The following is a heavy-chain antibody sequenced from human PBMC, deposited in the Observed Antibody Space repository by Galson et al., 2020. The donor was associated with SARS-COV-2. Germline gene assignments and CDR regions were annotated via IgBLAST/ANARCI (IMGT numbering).Heavy chain of an antibody. CDR2: ISPSGSNI. V-gene: IGHV1-46*01. D-gene: IGHD1-1*01. CDR3: ARDVHLDYFDY. CDR1: GYTFTNHF. J-gene: IGHJ4*02. Sequence: ASVKVSCKTSGYTFTNHFMHWMRQAPGQGLEWKGIISPSGSNISYAQNFQGRVTMTTDTSTGTVFMELRSLRSDDSATYYCARDVHLDYFDYWGQGTLVTVSS.